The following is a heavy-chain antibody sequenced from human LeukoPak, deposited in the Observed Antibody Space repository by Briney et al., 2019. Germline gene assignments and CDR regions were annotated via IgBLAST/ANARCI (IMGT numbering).Heavy chain of an antibody. Sequence: PPETLSLTCTDPGGSISRYYWSWIRQPPGKGLEWIGYIYYSGSTNYNHYLKSRVTISVDTSKNQFSLKLSSVTAADTAVYYCARHRGIVYSYGSIIDYWGQGTLVAVSS. CDR3: ARHRGIVYSYGSIIDY. CDR1: GGSISRYY. CDR2: IYYSGST. V-gene: IGHV4-59*08. J-gene: IGHJ4*02. D-gene: IGHD5-18*01.